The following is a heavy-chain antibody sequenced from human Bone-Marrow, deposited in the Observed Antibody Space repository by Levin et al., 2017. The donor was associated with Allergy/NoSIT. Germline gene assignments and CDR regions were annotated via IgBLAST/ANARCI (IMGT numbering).Heavy chain of an antibody. Sequence: PSETLSLTCTVSGGSVSSGSYYWSWIRQPPGKGLEWIGYIYYSGSTNYNPSLKSRVTISVDTSKNQFSLKLSSVTAADTAVYYCARGTGMGLYYDILTGWYYFDYWGQGTLVTVSS. J-gene: IGHJ4*02. D-gene: IGHD3-9*01. CDR3: ARGTGMGLYYDILTGWYYFDY. CDR2: IYYSGST. CDR1: GGSVSSGSYY. V-gene: IGHV4-61*01.